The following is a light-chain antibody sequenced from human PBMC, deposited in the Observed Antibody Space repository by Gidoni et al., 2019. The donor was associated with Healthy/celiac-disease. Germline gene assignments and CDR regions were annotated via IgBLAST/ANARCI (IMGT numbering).Light chain of an antibody. Sequence: SYELTHPPSVSVSPGQTASITCSGDKLGDKYACWYQQKPGQSPVLVIYQDSKRPSGIPARFSGSNSGNTGTLTISGTQAMDEADYYCQAWDSSTAVFGGGTKLTVL. CDR3: QAWDSSTAV. J-gene: IGLJ2*01. V-gene: IGLV3-1*01. CDR2: QDS. CDR1: KLGDKY.